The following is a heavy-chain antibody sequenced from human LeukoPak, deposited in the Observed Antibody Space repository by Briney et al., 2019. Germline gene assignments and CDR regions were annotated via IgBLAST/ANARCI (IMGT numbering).Heavy chain of an antibody. CDR3: ARDYDFWGNNWFDP. V-gene: IGHV3-33*01. Sequence: GRSLRLSRAAPGFTFSSYGMHWVRQAPGKGLEWVAVIWYDGSNKYYADSVKGRFTISRDNSKNTLYLQMNSLRAEDTAVYYCARDYDFWGNNWFDPWGQGTLVTVSS. D-gene: IGHD3/OR15-3a*01. CDR1: GFTFSSYG. J-gene: IGHJ5*02. CDR2: IWYDGSNK.